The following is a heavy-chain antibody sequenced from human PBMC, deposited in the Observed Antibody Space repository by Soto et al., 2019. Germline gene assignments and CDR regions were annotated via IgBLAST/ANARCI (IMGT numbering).Heavy chain of an antibody. CDR2: ISYDGSTK. CDR3: ARDQSPTVITSTHFDP. Sequence: HPGGSLRLSCAVSGFRFTSYALEWVRQAPGKGLEWLAVISYDGSTKFYADSVKGRFTISRDNSQNTLYLEMNSLRPEDTAVYFCARDQSPTVITSTHFDPWGQGTLVTVSS. CDR1: GFRFTSYA. V-gene: IGHV3-30*04. J-gene: IGHJ5*02. D-gene: IGHD4-17*01.